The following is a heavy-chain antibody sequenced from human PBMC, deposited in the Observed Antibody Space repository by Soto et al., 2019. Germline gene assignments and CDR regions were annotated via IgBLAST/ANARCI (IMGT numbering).Heavy chain of an antibody. V-gene: IGHV3-74*01. D-gene: IGHD6-19*01. J-gene: IGHJ3*02. CDR2: IDTYGSAT. CDR1: GFSLSGYW. Sequence: PGGSLRLSCAASGFSLSGYWMHWVRQAPGKGLVWVSRIDTYGSATKYADSVEGRFSISKDNAENTLYLQMNNLRADDTAVYYCVRVLKCIGWDNDLFDIWGQGTMVIVSS. CDR3: VRVLKCIGWDNDLFDI.